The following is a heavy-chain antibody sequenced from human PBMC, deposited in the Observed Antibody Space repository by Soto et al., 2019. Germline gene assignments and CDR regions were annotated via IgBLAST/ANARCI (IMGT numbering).Heavy chain of an antibody. J-gene: IGHJ4*02. CDR3: ASRVDATTAYYFDY. D-gene: IGHD2-21*02. V-gene: IGHV2-5*02. CDR1: GFSLSTTGVA. CDR2: IYWDDDK. Sequence: SGPTLVNPTQTPTLTCSFSGFSLSTTGVAVGWIRQPPGKALECLVLIYWDDDKRYSPSLKSRLTITRDTSKNQVVLTMTNMDTVDTAIYYCASRVDATTAYYFDYWGLGTLVTVSS.